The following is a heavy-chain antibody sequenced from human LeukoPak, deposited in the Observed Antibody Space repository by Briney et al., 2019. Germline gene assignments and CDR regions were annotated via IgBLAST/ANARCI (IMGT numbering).Heavy chain of an antibody. V-gene: IGHV3-30-3*01. Sequence: PGGSLRLSCAASGFTFSSYAMHWVRQAPGKGLEWVAVISYDGSNKYYADSVKGRFTISRDNSKNTLYLQMNSLRAEDTAVYYCAKELYGRFDYWGQGTLVTVSS. CDR1: GFTFSSYA. CDR3: AKELYGRFDY. CDR2: ISYDGSNK. J-gene: IGHJ4*02. D-gene: IGHD3-10*01.